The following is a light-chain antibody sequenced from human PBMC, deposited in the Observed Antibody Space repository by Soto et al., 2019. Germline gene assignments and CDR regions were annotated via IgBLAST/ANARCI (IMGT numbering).Light chain of an antibody. CDR1: SSNIGKNY. V-gene: IGLV1-51*01. J-gene: IGLJ2*01. Sequence: QSVLTRPPSVSAAPGQKVTISCSGASSNIGKNYVSWYQQLPGAAPKLVIFDTNKRPSGIPDRFSGSKSGTSAALDITALQTGDEADYYCGTWDTSLSAVVFGGGTKLTVL. CDR3: GTWDTSLSAVV. CDR2: DTN.